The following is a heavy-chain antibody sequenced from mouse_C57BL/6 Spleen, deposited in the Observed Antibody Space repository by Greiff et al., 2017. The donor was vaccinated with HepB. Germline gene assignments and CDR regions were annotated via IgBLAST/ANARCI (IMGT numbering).Heavy chain of an antibody. J-gene: IGHJ4*01. CDR2: IHPNSGST. D-gene: IGHD1-1*01. CDR3: ARYYGSSYGAMDY. V-gene: IGHV1-64*01. Sequence: ESGAELVKPGASVKLSCKASGYTFTSYWMHWVKQRPGQGLEWIGMIHPNSGSTNYNEKFKSKATLTVDKSSSTAYMQLSSLTSEDSAVYYCARYYGSSYGAMDYWGQGTSVTVSS. CDR1: GYTFTSYW.